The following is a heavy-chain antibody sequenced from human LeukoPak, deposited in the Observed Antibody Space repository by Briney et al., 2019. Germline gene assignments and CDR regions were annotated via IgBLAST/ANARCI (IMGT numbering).Heavy chain of an antibody. Sequence: PGGSLRLSCAASGFAFSSYAISWVRQAPGKGLEWVSAISGSGGTTKYADSVKGRFSVSRDNSKNTMYLQMNSLRVEDTAVYYCARDSLYSSTWSPRAFDIWGQGTMVTVSS. D-gene: IGHD6-13*01. CDR2: ISGSGGTT. CDR1: GFAFSSYA. J-gene: IGHJ3*02. V-gene: IGHV3-23*01. CDR3: ARDSLYSSTWSPRAFDI.